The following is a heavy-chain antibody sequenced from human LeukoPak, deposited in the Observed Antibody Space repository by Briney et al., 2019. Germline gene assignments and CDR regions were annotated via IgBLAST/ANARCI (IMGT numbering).Heavy chain of an antibody. CDR3: ARSQASYYDILTGPHAFDI. J-gene: IGHJ3*02. V-gene: IGHV4-59*01. Sequence: PSETLSLTCTVSGGSISSYYWSWIRQPPGKGLEWVGYIYYSGSTNYNPSLKSRVAISVDTSKNQFSLKLSSVTAADTAVYYCARSQASYYDILTGPHAFDIWGQGTMVTVFS. CDR1: GGSISSYY. CDR2: IYYSGST. D-gene: IGHD3-9*01.